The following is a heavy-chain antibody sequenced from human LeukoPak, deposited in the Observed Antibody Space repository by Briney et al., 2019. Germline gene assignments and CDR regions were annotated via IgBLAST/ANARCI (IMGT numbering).Heavy chain of an antibody. Sequence: GSLRLSCAASGFTFSSYWMSWVRQAPGKGLEWVANIKQDGSEKYYVDSVKGRFTISRDNAKNSLYLQMNSLRAEDTAVYYCARSPHILTGENFDFWGQGTLVTVSS. V-gene: IGHV3-7*01. CDR2: IKQDGSEK. CDR1: GFTFSSYW. D-gene: IGHD3-9*01. J-gene: IGHJ4*02. CDR3: ARSPHILTGENFDF.